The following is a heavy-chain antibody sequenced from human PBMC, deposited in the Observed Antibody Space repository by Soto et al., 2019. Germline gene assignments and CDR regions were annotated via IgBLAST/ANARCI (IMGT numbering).Heavy chain of an antibody. D-gene: IGHD3-10*01. J-gene: IGHJ3*02. CDR1: GFTFSSYG. V-gene: IGHV3-33*01. CDR2: IWYDGSNK. Sequence: GGSLRLSCAASGFTFSSYGMHWVRQAPGKGLEWVAVIWYDGSNKYYADSVKGRFTISRDNSKNTLYLQMNSLRAEDTAVYYCARSITMVRGVIGAFDIWGQGTMVTVSS. CDR3: ARSITMVRGVIGAFDI.